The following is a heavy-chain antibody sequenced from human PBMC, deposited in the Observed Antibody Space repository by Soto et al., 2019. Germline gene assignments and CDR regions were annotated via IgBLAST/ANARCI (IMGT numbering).Heavy chain of an antibody. CDR2: IYYSGSA. CDR3: ARGVGFGYYYYHMDL. J-gene: IGHJ6*02. Sequence: KPSETLSLTCTVSGDSVTSVSDYWSWIRQPPGKGLEWIGYIYYSGSADYNPSLGSRVTISIDTSKNQFSLKLTSVTAADTAVYYCARGVGFGYYYYHMDLWGQGTQVTVSS. D-gene: IGHD3-10*01. V-gene: IGHV4-61*01. CDR1: GDSVTSVSDY.